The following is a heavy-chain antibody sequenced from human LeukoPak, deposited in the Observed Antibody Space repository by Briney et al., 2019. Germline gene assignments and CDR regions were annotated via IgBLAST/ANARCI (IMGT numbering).Heavy chain of an antibody. J-gene: IGHJ4*02. Sequence: PSETLSLTCTVSGGSISSYYWSWIRQPPGKGLGWIGYIYYSGSANYNPSLKSRVTISVDTSKTQFSLKLSSVTAADTAVSYCARGDAPGESEGFDYWGQGTLVTVSS. V-gene: IGHV4-59*12. D-gene: IGHD3-10*01. CDR2: IYYSGSA. CDR3: ARGDAPGESEGFDY. CDR1: GGSISSYY.